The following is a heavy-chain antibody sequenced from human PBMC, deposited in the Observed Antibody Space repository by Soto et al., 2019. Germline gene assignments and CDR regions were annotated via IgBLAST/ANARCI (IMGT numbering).Heavy chain of an antibody. CDR1: GFTFSSYW. J-gene: IGHJ6*02. CDR2: IKQDGSEK. V-gene: IGHV3-7*01. D-gene: IGHD2-8*01. Sequence: EVQLVESGGGLVQPGGSLRLSCAASGFTFSSYWMSWVRQAPGKGLEWVANIKQDGSEKYYVDSVKGRFTISRDNAKNSLDLQMNSLRAEDTAVYYCARVTMVYAILDYYYGMDVGGQGTTVTVSS. CDR3: ARVTMVYAILDYYYGMDV.